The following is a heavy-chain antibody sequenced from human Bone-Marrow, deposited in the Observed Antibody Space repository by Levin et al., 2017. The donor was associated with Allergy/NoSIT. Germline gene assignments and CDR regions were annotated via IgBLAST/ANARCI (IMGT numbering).Heavy chain of an antibody. CDR3: ARGSYHDADGFYYGAEDFRLDF. D-gene: IGHD3-22*01. J-gene: IGHJ4*02. CDR2: IYGSGTT. CDR1: EFSISHTY. Sequence: GGSLRLSCAASEFSISHTYISWVRQPPGKGLEWVSVIYGSGTTRYADSVEGRFTISRDTAKNMVYLEMKNLRADDSAVYFCARGSYHDADGFYYGAEDFRLDFWGQGTLVTVSS. V-gene: IGHV3-53*01.